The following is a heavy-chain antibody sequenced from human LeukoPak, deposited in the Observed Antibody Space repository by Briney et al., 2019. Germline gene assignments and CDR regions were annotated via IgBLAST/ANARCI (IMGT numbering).Heavy chain of an antibody. Sequence: GGSLRLSCAASGFTFSSYSMNWVRQAPGKGLEWVSAISGSGGSTYYADSVKGRFTISRDNSKNTLYLQMNSLRAEDTAVYYCAKTLRFPQYNWFDPWGQGTLVTVSS. J-gene: IGHJ5*02. V-gene: IGHV3-23*01. D-gene: IGHD5/OR15-5a*01. CDR2: ISGSGGST. CDR1: GFTFSSYS. CDR3: AKTLRFPQYNWFDP.